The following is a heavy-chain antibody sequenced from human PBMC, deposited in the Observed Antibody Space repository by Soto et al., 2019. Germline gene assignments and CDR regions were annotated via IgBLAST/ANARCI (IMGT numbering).Heavy chain of an antibody. J-gene: IGHJ4*02. Sequence: QVQLVQSGAEVKKPGASVKVSCKASGYTFTSYYMHCVRQAPGQGLEWMGIINPSGGSTSYAQKFQGRVTMTSDTSTSTVYMELSSLRSEDTAVYYCARDVLTEEGANLCDYCGQGTLVTVSS. CDR2: INPSGGST. CDR1: GYTFTSYY. CDR3: ARDVLTEEGANLCDY. V-gene: IGHV1-46*01.